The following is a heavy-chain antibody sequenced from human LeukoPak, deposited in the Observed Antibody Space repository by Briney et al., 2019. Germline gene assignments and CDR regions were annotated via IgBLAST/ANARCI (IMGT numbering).Heavy chain of an antibody. CDR1: GGTFSSYA. D-gene: IGHD6-13*01. V-gene: IGHV1-69*05. Sequence: SVKVSCKASGGTFSSYAISWVRQAPGQGLEWMGGIIPIFGTANYAQKFQGGVTITTDESTSTAYMELSSLRSEDTAVYYCARNRIAAAQYDYWGQGTLVTVSS. CDR3: ARNRIAAAQYDY. J-gene: IGHJ4*02. CDR2: IIPIFGTA.